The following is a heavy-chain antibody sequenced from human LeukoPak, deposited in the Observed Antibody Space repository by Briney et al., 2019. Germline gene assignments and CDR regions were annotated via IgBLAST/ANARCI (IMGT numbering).Heavy chain of an antibody. J-gene: IGHJ4*02. CDR2: IYYSGNT. V-gene: IGHV4-39*01. CDR1: GGSISSSSYY. D-gene: IGHD3-10*01. CDR3: ARHGLSMSGSGSYHFDY. Sequence: PSETLSLTCTVSGGSISSSSYYWGWIRQPPGKGLEWIGSIYYSGNTYYNPSLKTRVTISVDTSKNQFSLKLSSVTAADTAAYYCARHGLSMSGSGSYHFDYWGQGTLVTVSS.